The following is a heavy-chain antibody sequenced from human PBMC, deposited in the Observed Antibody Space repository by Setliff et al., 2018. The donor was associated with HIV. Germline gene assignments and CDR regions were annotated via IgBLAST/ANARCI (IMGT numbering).Heavy chain of an antibody. CDR1: GYIFTNYY. D-gene: IGHD3-9*01. J-gene: IGHJ4*02. CDR3: AGSILTGYYTFGADY. Sequence: ASVKVSCKASGYIFTNYYMHWVRQAPGQGLEWMGIINPSGDATTYAQKFQGRVIMTRDTSTNTLYMELSNLRSDDTAVYYCAGSILTGYYTFGADYWGQGTLVTVSS. V-gene: IGHV1-46*01. CDR2: INPSGDAT.